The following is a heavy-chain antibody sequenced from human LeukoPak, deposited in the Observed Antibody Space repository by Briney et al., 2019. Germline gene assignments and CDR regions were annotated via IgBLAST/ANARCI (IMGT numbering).Heavy chain of an antibody. CDR1: GGSFSGYY. Sequence: SETLSLTCAVYGGSFSGYYWSWIRQPPGKGLEWIGEINHSGSTNYNPSLKSRVTISVDTSKNQFSLKLSSVTAADTAAYYCARGIRITMVRGVIYDYWGQGTLVTVSS. CDR3: ARGIRITMVRGVIYDY. D-gene: IGHD3-10*01. J-gene: IGHJ4*02. V-gene: IGHV4-34*01. CDR2: INHSGST.